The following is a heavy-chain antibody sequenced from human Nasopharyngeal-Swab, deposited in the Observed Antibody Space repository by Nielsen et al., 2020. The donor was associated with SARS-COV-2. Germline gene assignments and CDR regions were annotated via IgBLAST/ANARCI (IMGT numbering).Heavy chain of an antibody. Sequence: SVKVSCKASGGTFSSYAISWVRQAPGQGLEWMGRIIPILGIANYAQKFQGRVTITADKSTSTAYMELSSLRSEDTAVYYFARVRKGHWDSGYYYYYYGMDVWGQGTTVTVSS. D-gene: IGHD1-7*01. V-gene: IGHV1-69*04. CDR2: IIPILGIA. CDR1: GGTFSSYA. J-gene: IGHJ6*02. CDR3: ARVRKGHWDSGYYYYYYGMDV.